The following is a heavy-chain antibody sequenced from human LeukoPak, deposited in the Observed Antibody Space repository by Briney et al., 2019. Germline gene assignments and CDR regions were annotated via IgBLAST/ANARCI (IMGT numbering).Heavy chain of an antibody. D-gene: IGHD6-13*01. Sequence: PGGSLRLSCAASGFTFTNYEMNWVRQAPGKGLEWVSYISSSDRTTYYADSVKGRFTISRDNAKNSVYLQMNSLRAEDTAVYYCARASGIAAAGAPDYWGQGTLVTVSS. CDR2: ISSSDRTT. CDR1: GFTFTNYE. CDR3: ARASGIAAAGAPDY. V-gene: IGHV3-48*03. J-gene: IGHJ4*02.